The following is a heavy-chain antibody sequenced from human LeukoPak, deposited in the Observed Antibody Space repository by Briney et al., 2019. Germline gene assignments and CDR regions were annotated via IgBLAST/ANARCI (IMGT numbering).Heavy chain of an antibody. D-gene: IGHD6-19*01. CDR1: GYTFTGYY. CDR2: IIPNSGGT. J-gene: IGHJ4*02. Sequence: ASVKVSCKTSGYTFTGYYMHWVRQAPGQELEWMGWIIPNSGGTNYAQKFQGRVTMTRDTSLNTAYMELNGLRSDDTAVYYCARGRTGSGWYFDYWGQGTLVTVSS. V-gene: IGHV1-2*02. CDR3: ARGRTGSGWYFDY.